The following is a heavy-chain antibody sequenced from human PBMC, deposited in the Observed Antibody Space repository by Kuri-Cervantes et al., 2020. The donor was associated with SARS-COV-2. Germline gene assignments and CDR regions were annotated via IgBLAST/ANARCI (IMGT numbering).Heavy chain of an antibody. J-gene: IGHJ6*02. D-gene: IGHD6-19*01. CDR3: AKGIRAGIAVAGYGMDV. V-gene: IGHV3-30*02. CDR1: GFTFSSYG. CDR2: IRYDGSNK. Sequence: GGSLRLSCAASGFTFSSYGMHWVRQAPGKELEWVAFIRYDGSNKYYADSVKGRFTISRDNSKNTLYLQMNSLRAEDTAVYYCAKGIRAGIAVAGYGMDVWGQGTTVTVSS.